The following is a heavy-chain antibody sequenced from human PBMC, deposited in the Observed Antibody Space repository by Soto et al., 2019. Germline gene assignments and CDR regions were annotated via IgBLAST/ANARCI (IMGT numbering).Heavy chain of an antibody. Sequence: RLSCAASGFNFNNYAMSWVRQAPGGGLQWVSAISGGGDTTYYANSVKGRFTIFRDNSEATLYLQMNSLSFGDTAIYSCARGFSAGKGSRPDFWGQGSLVTVSP. CDR1: GFNFNNYA. CDR2: ISGGGDTT. J-gene: IGHJ4*02. V-gene: IGHV3-23*01. D-gene: IGHD6-13*01. CDR3: ARGFSAGKGSRPDF.